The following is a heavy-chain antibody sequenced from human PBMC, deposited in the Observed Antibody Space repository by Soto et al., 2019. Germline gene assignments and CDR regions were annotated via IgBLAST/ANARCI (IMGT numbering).Heavy chain of an antibody. CDR1: GFTFSSYA. CDR2: ISSNGGST. D-gene: IGHD3-22*01. CDR3: VKGLEYYYDSSGYFDY. J-gene: IGHJ4*02. V-gene: IGHV3-64D*08. Sequence: GGSLRLSCSASGFTFSSYAMHWVRQAPGKGLEYVSAISSNGGSTYYADSVKGRFTISRDNSKNTLYLQMSGLRAEDTAVYYCVKGLEYYYDSSGYFDYWGQGTLVTVSS.